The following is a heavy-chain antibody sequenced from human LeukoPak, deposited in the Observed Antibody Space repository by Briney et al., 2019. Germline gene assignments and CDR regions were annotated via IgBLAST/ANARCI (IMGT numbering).Heavy chain of an antibody. Sequence: GESLKISCKGSGYSFTSFWINWVRQMPGKGLEWMGRIDPSDSYTNYSPSFQGHVTISADKSISTAYLQWSSLKASDTAMYYCARHSGSYGPFDYWGQGTLVTVSS. J-gene: IGHJ4*02. CDR2: IDPSDSYT. D-gene: IGHD5-18*01. CDR3: ARHSGSYGPFDY. V-gene: IGHV5-10-1*01. CDR1: GYSFTSFW.